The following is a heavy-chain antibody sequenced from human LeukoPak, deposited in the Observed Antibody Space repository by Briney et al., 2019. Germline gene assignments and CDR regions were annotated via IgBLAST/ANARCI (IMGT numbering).Heavy chain of an antibody. Sequence: PSETLSLTCTVSGGSISSSSYYWGWIRQPPGKGLEWIGSIYYSGSTYYNPSLKSRVTISVDTSKNQFSLKLSSVTAADTAVYYCARRGGVGPAAILWDWFDPWGQGTLVTVSS. D-gene: IGHD2-2*02. CDR2: IYYSGST. CDR1: GGSISSSSYY. CDR3: ARRGGVGPAAILWDWFDP. V-gene: IGHV4-39*01. J-gene: IGHJ5*02.